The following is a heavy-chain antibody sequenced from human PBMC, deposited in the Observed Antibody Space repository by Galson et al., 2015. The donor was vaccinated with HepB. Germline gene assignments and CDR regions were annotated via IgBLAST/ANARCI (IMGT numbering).Heavy chain of an antibody. Sequence: CAISGDSVSSHGASWNWIRQPPSRGLEWLGRTYYRSEWFNEYAVSVKSRIAINPDTSKNQFSLQLNSVTPEDTAVYYCVRGNYNFDYWGQGTLVTVSS. V-gene: IGHV6-1*01. CDR3: VRGNYNFDY. CDR2: TYYRSEWFN. D-gene: IGHD3-10*01. J-gene: IGHJ4*02. CDR1: GDSVSSHGAS.